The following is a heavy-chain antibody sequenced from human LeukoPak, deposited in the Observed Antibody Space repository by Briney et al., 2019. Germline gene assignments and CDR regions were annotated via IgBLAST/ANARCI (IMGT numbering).Heavy chain of an antibody. Sequence: GGSLRLSYEASGFTFSKVWMSWVRQAPGKGLEWVGRIKSKSDDGTRDYAPPVRGRFTISRDDSKSTVYLQMESLRSEDTGVYYCCGTRGDLWGQGTLVTVSS. J-gene: IGHJ5*02. CDR1: GFTFSKVW. CDR3: CGTRGDL. D-gene: IGHD1-14*01. V-gene: IGHV3-15*01. CDR2: IKSKSDDGTR.